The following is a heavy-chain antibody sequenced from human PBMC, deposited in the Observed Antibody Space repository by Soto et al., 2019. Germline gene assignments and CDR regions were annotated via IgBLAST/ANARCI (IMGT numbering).Heavy chain of an antibody. Sequence: GGTLRLSCTASGFPFGDYAMSWVRQDPGKGLEWEGFIRSKAYGGTTEYAASVNGRFTISRDDSKNIAYLQMNSLKTEDTAVYYWSRATRLRGVIIKSDSWGQGTRVAVSS. CDR2: IRSKAYGGTT. CDR1: GFPFGDYA. V-gene: IGHV3-49*04. CDR3: SRATRLRGVIIKSDS. J-gene: IGHJ4*02. D-gene: IGHD3-10*01.